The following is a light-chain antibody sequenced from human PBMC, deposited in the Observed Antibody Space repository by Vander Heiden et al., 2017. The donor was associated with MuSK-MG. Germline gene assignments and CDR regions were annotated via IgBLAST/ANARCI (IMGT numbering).Light chain of an antibody. Sequence: DIVMTQSPDSLAVSLGERATINCKSSQRVLDTCNNKNCLAWYQQKPGQPPKLLIYWAFIRESGVPDRFSGSGYGTDFTLTISSLQAEDVAVYYCQQVDTPPMFTFGQATKLEIK. CDR3: QQVDTPPMFT. V-gene: IGKV4-1*01. CDR2: WAF. J-gene: IGKJ2*01. CDR1: QRVLDTCNNKNC.